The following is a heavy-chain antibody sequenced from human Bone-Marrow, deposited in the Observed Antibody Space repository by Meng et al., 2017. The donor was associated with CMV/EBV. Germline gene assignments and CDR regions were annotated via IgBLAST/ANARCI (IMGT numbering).Heavy chain of an antibody. J-gene: IGHJ5*02. CDR2: VYYTGST. D-gene: IGHD2-8*01. Sequence: SETLSLTCTVPGGSISSSSYYWGWIRQPPRKGLEWIGNVYYTGSTNYNPSLKSRVTISLDTSKNQLSLKLNSLTTADTALYFCARGRSCVNGVCYDDHNYFGPWGQGTLVTVSS. CDR3: ARGRSCVNGVCYDDHNYFGP. V-gene: IGHV4-61*05. CDR1: GGSISSSSYY.